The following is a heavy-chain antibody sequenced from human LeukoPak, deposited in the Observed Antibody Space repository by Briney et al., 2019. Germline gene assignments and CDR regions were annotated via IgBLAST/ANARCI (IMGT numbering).Heavy chain of an antibody. D-gene: IGHD3-22*01. CDR2: IYYSGST. Sequence: SETLSLTRTVSGGSISSYYWSWIRQPPGKGLEWIGYIYYSGSTNYNPSLKSRVTISVDTSKNQFSLKLSSVTAADTAVYYCARLNSSGYVRSGLDIWGQGTMVTVSS. V-gene: IGHV4-59*01. J-gene: IGHJ3*02. CDR1: GGSISSYY. CDR3: ARLNSSGYVRSGLDI.